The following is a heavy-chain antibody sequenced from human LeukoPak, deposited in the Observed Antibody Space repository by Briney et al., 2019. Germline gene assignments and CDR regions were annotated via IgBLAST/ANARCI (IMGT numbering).Heavy chain of an antibody. Sequence: PSETLSLTCTVSGGSISSSSYYWGWIRQPPVKGLEWIGSIYYSGSTYYNPSLKSRVTISVDTSKNQFSLKLSSVTAADTAVYYCARARYEYSSSWYAFDIWGQGTMVTVSS. D-gene: IGHD6-13*01. CDR1: GGSISSSSYY. V-gene: IGHV4-39*07. CDR2: IYYSGST. CDR3: ARARYEYSSSWYAFDI. J-gene: IGHJ3*02.